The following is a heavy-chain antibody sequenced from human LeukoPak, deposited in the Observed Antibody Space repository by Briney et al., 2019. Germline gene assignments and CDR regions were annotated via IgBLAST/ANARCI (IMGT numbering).Heavy chain of an antibody. CDR3: ARGPLGIAAAVPNWYFDL. Sequence: GGSLRFSCAASGFTFSSYDMHWVRQATGKGLEWVSAIGTAGDTYYPGSVKGRFTISRENAKNSLYLQMNSLRAGDTAVYYCARGPLGIAAAVPNWYFDLWGRGTLVTVSS. CDR1: GFTFSSYD. CDR2: IGTAGDT. V-gene: IGHV3-13*01. J-gene: IGHJ2*01. D-gene: IGHD6-13*01.